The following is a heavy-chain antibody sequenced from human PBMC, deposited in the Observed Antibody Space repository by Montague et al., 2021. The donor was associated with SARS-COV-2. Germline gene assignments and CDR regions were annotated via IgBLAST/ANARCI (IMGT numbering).Heavy chain of an antibody. CDR3: VRVLDNRVRDY. J-gene: IGHJ4*02. Sequence: SETLSLTCPVSAHSTGWWYSGGERKRTRLNARHSAGWYSDIGKNYNSPSLKSRLTISLDSSKNQFSLQARSVTAADTAVYYCVRVLDNRVRDYWGQGTLVAVSS. V-gene: IGHV4-38-2*02. CDR2: YSDIGKN. CDR1: AHSTGWWYS. D-gene: IGHD3/OR15-3a*01.